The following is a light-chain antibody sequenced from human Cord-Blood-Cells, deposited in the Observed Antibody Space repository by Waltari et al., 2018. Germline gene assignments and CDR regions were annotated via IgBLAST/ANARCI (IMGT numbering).Light chain of an antibody. V-gene: IGKV1-39*01. CDR3: QQSYSTPYS. CDR2: AAS. Sequence: DIQMTQSPSSLSASVVDRVTITCRASQSISSYLNWYQQKPGKAPKLLIYAASSLQSGVASRFSGSGSGTDFTLTISSLQPEDFATYYCQQSYSTPYSFGQGTKLEIK. CDR1: QSISSY. J-gene: IGKJ2*03.